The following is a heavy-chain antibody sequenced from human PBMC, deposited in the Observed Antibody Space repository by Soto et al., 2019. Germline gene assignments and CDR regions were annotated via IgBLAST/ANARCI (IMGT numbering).Heavy chain of an antibody. J-gene: IGHJ3*02. CDR3: ARNRFFDI. CDR2: IYHSGST. V-gene: IGHV4-30-2*01. Sequence: SETLSLTCAVSGGSISSGGYSWSWIRQPPGKGLEWIGYIYHSGSTYYNPSLKSRVTISVDRSKNQFSLKLSSVTAADTAVYYCARNRFFDIWGQGTMVT. CDR1: GGSISSGGYS.